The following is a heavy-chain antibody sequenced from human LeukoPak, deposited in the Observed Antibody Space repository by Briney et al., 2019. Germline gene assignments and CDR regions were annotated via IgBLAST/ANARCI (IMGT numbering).Heavy chain of an antibody. V-gene: IGHV4-61*03. CDR1: GGSISSSPYY. J-gene: IGHJ6*03. CDR3: ARGRVSSSTWYSTYYYFFYMDF. CDR2: VDHTGST. D-gene: IGHD4-11*01. Sequence: SETLSLTCTVSGGSISSSPYYWTWIRQPPGKGLEWIGYVDHTGSTRFNPSLHGRVSISRDTSKNFFSLRLRSVTAADTAVYFCARGRVSSSTWYSTYYYFFYMDFWGKGTTVTVSS.